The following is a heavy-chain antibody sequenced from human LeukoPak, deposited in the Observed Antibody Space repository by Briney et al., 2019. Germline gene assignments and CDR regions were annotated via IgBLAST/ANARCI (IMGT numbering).Heavy chain of an antibody. CDR3: ARVMNGYIPGAFDI. D-gene: IGHD5-24*01. CDR1: GGSISSGGYY. CDR2: IYYSGST. V-gene: IGHV4-31*03. J-gene: IGHJ3*02. Sequence: PSETLSLTCTVSGGSISSGGYYWSWIRQHPGKGLEWIGYIYYSGSTYYNPSLKSRVTISVDTSKNQFSLKLSSVTAADTAVYYCARVMNGYIPGAFDIWGQGTMVTVSS.